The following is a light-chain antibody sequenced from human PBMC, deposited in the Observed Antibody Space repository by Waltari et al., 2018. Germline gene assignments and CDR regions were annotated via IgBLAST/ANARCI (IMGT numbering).Light chain of an antibody. V-gene: IGKV4-1*01. J-gene: IGKJ5*01. Sequence: EIVMTQSPDSLAVSLGERAAINCKSSRSVLYNSNNKNYLAWYQQKPRQPPKLLINGASSRESGVPYRFSGSGSGTDFTLTISSLQAEDVAVYYCQQSYSSPISFGQGTRLEIK. CDR1: RSVLYNSNNKNY. CDR2: GAS. CDR3: QQSYSSPIS.